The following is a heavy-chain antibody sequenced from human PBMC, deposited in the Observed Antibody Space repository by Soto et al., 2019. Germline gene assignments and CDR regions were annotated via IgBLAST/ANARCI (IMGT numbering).Heavy chain of an antibody. Sequence: SETLSLTCTVSGASISSGDSFWSWIRQPPGKGLEWIAYIYSSGSTYYNPSLKRRVAISIDTSKNQFSLNLSSLTAADTAVYYFASLNLSFDPWGLGTLVTVSS. CDR1: GASISSGDSF. J-gene: IGHJ5*02. CDR2: IYSSGST. V-gene: IGHV4-30-4*01. CDR3: ASLNLSFDP.